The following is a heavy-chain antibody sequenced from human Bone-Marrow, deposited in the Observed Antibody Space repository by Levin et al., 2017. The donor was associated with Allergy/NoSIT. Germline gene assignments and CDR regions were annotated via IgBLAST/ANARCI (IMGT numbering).Heavy chain of an antibody. CDR3: TRGGRSGLCNY. CDR2: ISSGDST. J-gene: IGHJ4*02. CDR1: GFSVSSNY. V-gene: IGHV3-53*01. Sequence: GGSLRLSCAASGFSVSSNYMNWVRQAPGKGLECVSVISSGDSTHYAESVKGRFTISRDNSKNTLYLQMNSLRAEDTAVYYCTRGGRSGLCNYWGQGTLVTVSS. D-gene: IGHD3-3*01.